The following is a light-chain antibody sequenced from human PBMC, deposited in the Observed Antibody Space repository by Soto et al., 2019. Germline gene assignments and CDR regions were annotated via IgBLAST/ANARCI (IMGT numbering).Light chain of an antibody. CDR1: SGHSSYI. V-gene: IGLV4-60*02. CDR2: LEGSGSY. CDR3: ETWDFNTRV. Sequence: QAVVTQSSSASASLGSSVKLTCTLSSGHSSYIIAWHQQQPGKAPRYLMKLEGSGSYHKGSGVPDRFSGSSTGADRYLTISNLQFEDEADYYCETWDFNTRVFGGGTKLTV. J-gene: IGLJ2*01.